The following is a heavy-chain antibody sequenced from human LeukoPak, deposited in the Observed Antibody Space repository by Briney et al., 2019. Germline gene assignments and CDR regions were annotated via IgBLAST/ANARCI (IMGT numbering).Heavy chain of an antibody. CDR1: GGTFSSYA. J-gene: IGHJ5*02. CDR2: IIPIFGTA. CDR3: ARDFWSGYLKDNWFDP. D-gene: IGHD3-3*01. Sequence: SVKVSCKASGGTFSSYAISWVRQAPGQGLEWMGGIIPIFGTANYAQKFQGRVTITADESTSTAYMELSSLRSEDTAVYYCARDFWSGYLKDNWFDPWGQGTLVTVPS. V-gene: IGHV1-69*13.